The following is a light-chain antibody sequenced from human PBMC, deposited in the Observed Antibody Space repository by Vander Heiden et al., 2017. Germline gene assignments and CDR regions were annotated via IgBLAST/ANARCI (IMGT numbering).Light chain of an antibody. CDR2: AAS. Sequence: DIQMTQSPSSVSASVGDRVTITCRASQHISSWLAWYQQKPGKAPNLLLYAASSLQSGVPSRFSGSGSGTDFTLTINSLQPEDFATYYCQQTNSFPRTFGQGTKVEIK. V-gene: IGKV1-12*01. J-gene: IGKJ1*01. CDR3: QQTNSFPRT. CDR1: QHISSW.